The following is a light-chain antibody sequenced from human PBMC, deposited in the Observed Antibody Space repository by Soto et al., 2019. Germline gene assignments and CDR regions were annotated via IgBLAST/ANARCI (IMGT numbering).Light chain of an antibody. CDR3: QQYDNLLT. Sequence: DIQMTQSPSSLSASVGDRVTITCQASQDISNYLNWYQQKPGKAPKLLIYDASNLETGVPSRFSGSGSGTDFTFTNSNLQPEDIATYYCQQYDNLLTFGGGTKVEIK. CDR2: DAS. V-gene: IGKV1-33*01. CDR1: QDISNY. J-gene: IGKJ4*01.